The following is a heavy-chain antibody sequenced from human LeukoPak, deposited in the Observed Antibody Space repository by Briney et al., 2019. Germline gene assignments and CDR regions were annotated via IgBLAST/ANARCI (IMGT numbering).Heavy chain of an antibody. V-gene: IGHV1-24*01. CDR3: ATSIVVVVAALRH. J-gene: IGHJ4*02. CDR2: FDPENSKT. D-gene: IGHD2-15*01. CDR1: GYTLTELS. Sequence: GASVKVSCKVSGYTLTELSMHWVRQAPGKGLEWMGGFDPENSKTIYAQKFQGRVTMTEDTSTDTAYMELSSPRSEDTAVYYCATSIVVVVAALRHWGQGTLVTVSS.